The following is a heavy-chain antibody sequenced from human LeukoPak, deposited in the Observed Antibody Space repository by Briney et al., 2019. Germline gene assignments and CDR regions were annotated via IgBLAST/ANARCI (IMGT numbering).Heavy chain of an antibody. Sequence: SVKVSCKASGGTFSSYAISWVRQAPGQGLEWMGGIIPIFGTANYAQKFQGRVTITADESTSTAYMELSSLRSEDTAVYYCARVGYSGSAYYYYMDVWGKGTTVTVSS. D-gene: IGHD1-26*01. V-gene: IGHV1-69*13. CDR3: ARVGYSGSAYYYYMDV. CDR1: GGTFSSYA. J-gene: IGHJ6*03. CDR2: IIPIFGTA.